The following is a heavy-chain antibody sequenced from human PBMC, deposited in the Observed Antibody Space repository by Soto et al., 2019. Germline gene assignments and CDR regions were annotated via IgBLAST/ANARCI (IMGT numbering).Heavy chain of an antibody. V-gene: IGHV4-31*03. CDR2: IHYSGNT. CDR3: ARTPGGAPADYYFDY. J-gene: IGHJ4*02. CDR1: GGSISSGDYY. D-gene: IGHD4-17*01. Sequence: SETLSLTCTVSGGSISSGDYYWSWIRHHPGGGLEWIGYIHYSGNTYYDPSLKSRLTMSVDTSKNQFSLNLSSVTAADTAVYYCARTPGGAPADYYFDYWGLGTLVTVSS.